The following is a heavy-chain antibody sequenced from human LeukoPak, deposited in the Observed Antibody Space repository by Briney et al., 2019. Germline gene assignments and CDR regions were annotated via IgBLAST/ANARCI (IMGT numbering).Heavy chain of an antibody. V-gene: IGHV3-7*03. Sequence: GGSLRLSCAASGFTFSTFWMSWVRQAPGKGLEWVANIKEDGYEKFYADSVKGRFTISRDNSKNTLYLQMNSLRAEDTAVYYCAKDLMVATTYYFDYWGQGTLVTVSS. J-gene: IGHJ4*02. CDR3: AKDLMVATTYYFDY. CDR1: GFTFSTFW. D-gene: IGHD5-12*01. CDR2: IKEDGYEK.